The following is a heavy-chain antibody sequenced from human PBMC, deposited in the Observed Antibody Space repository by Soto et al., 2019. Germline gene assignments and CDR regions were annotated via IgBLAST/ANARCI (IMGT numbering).Heavy chain of an antibody. Sequence: SETLSLTCTVSGASISSGRSYWSWIRQHPGKGLEWIGYMFYSGSTYYHPSLKSRVNISADTSKNQFSLRLTSVTPADTAVYYCARDNGYGHFDSWGQGTLVTVS. J-gene: IGHJ4*02. CDR1: GASISSGRSY. CDR3: ARDNGYGHFDS. V-gene: IGHV4-31*03. CDR2: MFYSGST. D-gene: IGHD5-12*01.